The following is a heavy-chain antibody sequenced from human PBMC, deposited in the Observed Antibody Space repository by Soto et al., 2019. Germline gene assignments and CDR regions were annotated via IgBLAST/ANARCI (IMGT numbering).Heavy chain of an antibody. CDR3: TKDQGGSWYEIDY. D-gene: IGHD6-13*01. J-gene: IGHJ4*02. Sequence: EVQLLESGGGLVQPGGSLRLSCAASGFTFSNYAVTWVRQAPGKGLEWVSTISGSGGRTYYASSVKGRFTISRDNSKNTLYLTMSSLSVDETAVYYCTKDQGGSWYEIDYWGRGTMVIVSS. V-gene: IGHV3-23*01. CDR1: GFTFSNYA. CDR2: ISGSGGRT.